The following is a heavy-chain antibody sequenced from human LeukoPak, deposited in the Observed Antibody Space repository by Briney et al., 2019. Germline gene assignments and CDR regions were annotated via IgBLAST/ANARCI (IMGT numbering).Heavy chain of an antibody. D-gene: IGHD2-15*01. CDR3: ARASGYCSGGSCYYYYMDV. Sequence: GGSLRLSCAASGFTFSDYYMSWIRQAPGKGLEWVANIKQDGSEKYYVDSVKGRFTISRDNAKNSLYLQMNSLRAEDTAVYYCARASGYCSGGSCYYYYMDVWGKGTTVTISS. CDR2: IKQDGSEK. J-gene: IGHJ6*03. V-gene: IGHV3-7*01. CDR1: GFTFSDYY.